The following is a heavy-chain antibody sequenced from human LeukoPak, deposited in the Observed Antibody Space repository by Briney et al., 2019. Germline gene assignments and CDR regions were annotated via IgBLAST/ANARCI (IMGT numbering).Heavy chain of an antibody. Sequence: PSQTLSPTCTVSGGSISSGGYYWSWIRQPPGKGLEWIGYIYHSGSTYYNPSLKSRVTISVDRSKNQFSLKLSSVTAADTAVYYCARDLRYGGNSYWGQGTLVTVSS. CDR1: GGSISSGGYY. CDR3: ARDLRYGGNSY. V-gene: IGHV4-30-2*01. J-gene: IGHJ4*02. D-gene: IGHD4-23*01. CDR2: IYHSGST.